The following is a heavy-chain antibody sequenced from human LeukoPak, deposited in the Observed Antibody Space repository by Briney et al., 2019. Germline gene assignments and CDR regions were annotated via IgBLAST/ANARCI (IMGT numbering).Heavy chain of an antibody. Sequence: GRSLRLSCAASGFTFSSYGMHWVRQAPGKGLEWVAFIWYDGSNKYYADSVKGRFTISRDNSKNTLYLQMNSLRAEDTAVYYCARLLSNTFYYGSGSHLDYWGQGTLVTVSS. V-gene: IGHV3-33*01. D-gene: IGHD3-10*01. J-gene: IGHJ4*02. CDR2: IWYDGSNK. CDR3: ARLLSNTFYYGSGSHLDY. CDR1: GFTFSSYG.